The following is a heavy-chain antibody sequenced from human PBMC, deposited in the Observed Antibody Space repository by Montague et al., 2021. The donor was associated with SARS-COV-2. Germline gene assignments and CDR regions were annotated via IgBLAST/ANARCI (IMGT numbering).Heavy chain of an antibody. CDR1: DRSIVIPHR. CDR2: IYHPGKT. V-gene: IGHV4/OR15-8*02. D-gene: IGHD3-16*01. Sequence: SETLSLTCAGSDRSIVIPHRWKSEHQPSGQEPARNGEIYHPGKTKYNPSLKSRVTIFIDKSKKHFSLQLSSATAADTAVYYCARGGTYHYGMDVWGQGTTVAVSS. CDR3: ARGGTYHYGMDV. J-gene: IGHJ6*02.